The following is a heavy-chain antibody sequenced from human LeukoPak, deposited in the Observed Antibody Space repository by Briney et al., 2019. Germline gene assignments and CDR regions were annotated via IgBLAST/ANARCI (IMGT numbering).Heavy chain of an antibody. Sequence: SVKVSCKASGGTFSSYAISWVRQAPGQGLEWMGGIIPIFGTANYAQKFQGRVTITTDESTSTAYMELSSLRSEDTAVYYCARGYYGSGSAYYYYMDVWGKGTTVTVSS. CDR3: ARGYYGSGSAYYYYMDV. CDR2: IIPIFGTA. D-gene: IGHD3-10*01. CDR1: GGTFSSYA. J-gene: IGHJ6*03. V-gene: IGHV1-69*05.